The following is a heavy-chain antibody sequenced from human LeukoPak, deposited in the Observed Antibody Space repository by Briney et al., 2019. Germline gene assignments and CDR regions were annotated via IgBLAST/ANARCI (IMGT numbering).Heavy chain of an antibody. Sequence: RPGGSLRLSCAASGFTFSSYAMSWVRQAPGKGLEWVSAISGSGGSTFYADSVKGRFTISRDNSKNTPYLQMNSLRAEDTAVYYCAKGFYVWGSYRYDSPFDYWGQGTLVTVSS. V-gene: IGHV3-23*01. CDR1: GFTFSSYA. CDR2: ISGSGGST. J-gene: IGHJ4*02. CDR3: AKGFYVWGSYRYDSPFDY. D-gene: IGHD3-16*02.